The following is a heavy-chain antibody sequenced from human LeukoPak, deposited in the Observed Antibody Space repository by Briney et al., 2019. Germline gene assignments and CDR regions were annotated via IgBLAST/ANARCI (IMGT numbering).Heavy chain of an antibody. Sequence: QPGGSLRLSCAASGFTFSSYGMHWVRQAPGKGLEWVAVIWYDGSNKYYADSVKGRFTISRDNSKNTLYLQMNSLRAEDTAVYYCASSTITATLDYWGQGTLVTVSS. CDR3: ASSTITATLDY. D-gene: IGHD5-24*01. V-gene: IGHV3-33*01. J-gene: IGHJ4*02. CDR2: IWYDGSNK. CDR1: GFTFSSYG.